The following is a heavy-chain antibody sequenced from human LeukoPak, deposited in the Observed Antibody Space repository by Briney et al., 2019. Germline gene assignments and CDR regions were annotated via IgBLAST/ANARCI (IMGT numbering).Heavy chain of an antibody. D-gene: IGHD2-2*01. CDR1: GGSFSGYY. V-gene: IGHV4-34*01. CDR2: INHSGST. CDR3: ASNIVVVPAALMNYYGMDV. Sequence: KPSETLSLTCAVYGGSFSGYYWSWIRQPPGKGLEWIGEINHSGSTNYNPSLKSRVTISVDTSKNQFSLKLSSVTAADTAVYYCASNIVVVPAALMNYYGMDVWGQGTTVTVSS. J-gene: IGHJ6*02.